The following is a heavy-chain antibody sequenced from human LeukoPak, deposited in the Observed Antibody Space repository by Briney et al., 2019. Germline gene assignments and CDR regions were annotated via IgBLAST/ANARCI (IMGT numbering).Heavy chain of an antibody. D-gene: IGHD3-3*01. CDR2: IKSKTDGGTT. V-gene: IGHV3-15*01. Sequence: GGCLRLSCAAPGFTFSNAKMSWVRQAPGKGLEWVGRIKSKTDGGTTDYAAPVKGGFTISRDDSKNTLYLQMITLETEDTAVYYCTGGVESGNYLHYWGQGTLVTVSS. CDR1: GFTFSNAK. J-gene: IGHJ4*02. CDR3: TGGVESGNYLHY.